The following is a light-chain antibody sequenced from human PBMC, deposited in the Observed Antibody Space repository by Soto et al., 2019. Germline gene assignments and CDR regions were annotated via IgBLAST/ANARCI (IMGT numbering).Light chain of an antibody. CDR3: LPDHLWPA. V-gene: IGKV3-20*01. J-gene: IGKJ1*01. CDR1: QTVGTNF. CDR2: GTS. Sequence: LKMSPGTVSLSQGETATLSCRASQTVGTNFLAWYQQKPGQAPRLLMFGTSNRATDIPDRFGGSGSGTEFTLTIISLQAEESAVYNRLPDHLWPAFGEGTKVDIK.